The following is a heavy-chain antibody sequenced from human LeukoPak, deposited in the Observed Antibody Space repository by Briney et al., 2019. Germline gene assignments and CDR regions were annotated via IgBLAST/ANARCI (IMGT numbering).Heavy chain of an antibody. Sequence: PSETLSLTCAVYGGPFSGYYWSWIRQPPGKGLEWIGEINHSGSANYNPSLKGRVTISVDMSKNQFSLKLNSVTAADTAVYYCARARGDYYDSSGYYSAFDYWGQGTLVTVSS. CDR1: GGPFSGYY. J-gene: IGHJ4*02. D-gene: IGHD3-22*01. V-gene: IGHV4-34*01. CDR3: ARARGDYYDSSGYYSAFDY. CDR2: INHSGSA.